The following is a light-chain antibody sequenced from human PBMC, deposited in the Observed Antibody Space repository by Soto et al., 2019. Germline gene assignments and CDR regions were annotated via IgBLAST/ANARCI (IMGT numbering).Light chain of an antibody. Sequence: QSVLTRPPSASGTPGQRVASSCSGSNSNIGGNPVNWYQQLPGTAPKLLIYSENQRPSGVPDRFSGSKSGTSASLAISGLQSADEADYYCAAWDDRLNGYVFGTGTKVTVL. CDR2: SEN. V-gene: IGLV1-44*01. CDR3: AAWDDRLNGYV. CDR1: NSNIGGNP. J-gene: IGLJ1*01.